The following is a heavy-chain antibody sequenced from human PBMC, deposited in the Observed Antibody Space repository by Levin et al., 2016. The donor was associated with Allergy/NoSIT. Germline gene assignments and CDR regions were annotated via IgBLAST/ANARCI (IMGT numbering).Heavy chain of an antibody. V-gene: IGHV1-3*01. CDR3: ARGGGILWFGEFLPYGMDV. Sequence: WVRQAPGQRLEWMGWINAGNGNTKYSQKFQGRVTITRDTSASTAYMELSSLRSEDTAVYYCARGGGILWFGEFLPYGMDVWGQGTTVTVSS. CDR2: INAGNGNT. J-gene: IGHJ6*02. D-gene: IGHD3-10*01.